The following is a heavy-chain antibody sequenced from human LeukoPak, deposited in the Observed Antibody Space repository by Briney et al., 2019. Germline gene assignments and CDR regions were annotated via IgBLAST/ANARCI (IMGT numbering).Heavy chain of an antibody. Sequence: PGGSLRLSCAASGFTFSSYWMSWVRQAPGKGLEWVANIKQEGSEKYYVDSVKGRFTISRDNAKNSLYLQMNSLRAEDTAVYYCARVGDVRYFDWLLSGYYYYMDVWGKGTTVTVSS. V-gene: IGHV3-7*01. J-gene: IGHJ6*03. CDR1: GFTFSSYW. D-gene: IGHD3-9*01. CDR2: IKQEGSEK. CDR3: ARVGDVRYFDWLLSGYYYYMDV.